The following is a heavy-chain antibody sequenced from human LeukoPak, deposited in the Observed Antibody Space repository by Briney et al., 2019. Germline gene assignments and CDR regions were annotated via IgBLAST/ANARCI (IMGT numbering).Heavy chain of an antibody. J-gene: IGHJ6*03. V-gene: IGHV4-59*01. CDR3: ARAHLGKGSYYYYYMDV. Sequence: PSETLSLTCTVSGGSINNYYWSWIRQPPGKGLEWIGYIYYSGSTNYNPSLKSRVTISVDTSKNQFSLKLSSVTAADTAVYCCARAHLGKGSYYYYYMDVWGKGTTVTVSS. CDR1: GGSINNYY. D-gene: IGHD3-10*01. CDR2: IYYSGST.